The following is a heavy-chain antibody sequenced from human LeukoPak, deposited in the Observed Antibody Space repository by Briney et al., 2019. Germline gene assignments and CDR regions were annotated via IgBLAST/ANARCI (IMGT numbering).Heavy chain of an antibody. J-gene: IGHJ4*02. Sequence: PGGSLRLSCAASGFTFSSYWMHWVRQAPGKGLVWVSRINSDGSSTSYADSVKGRFTISRNNAKNTLYLQMNSLRAEDTAVYYCARARSGYYHPFDYWGQGTLVTVSS. V-gene: IGHV3-74*01. CDR2: INSDGSST. CDR1: GFTFSSYW. D-gene: IGHD3-22*01. CDR3: ARARSGYYHPFDY.